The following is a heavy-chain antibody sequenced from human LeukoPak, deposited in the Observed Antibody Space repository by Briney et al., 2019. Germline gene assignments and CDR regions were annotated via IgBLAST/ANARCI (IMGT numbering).Heavy chain of an antibody. D-gene: IGHD6-19*01. CDR1: GGTFSSYA. V-gene: IGHV1-69*05. Sequence: SVEVSCKASGGTFSSYAISWVRQAPGQGLEWMGGIIPIFGTANYAQKFQGRVTITTDKSTSTAYMELSSLRSEDTAVYYCARVPDRQWLVLEYWGQGTLVTVSS. J-gene: IGHJ4*02. CDR3: ARVPDRQWLVLEY. CDR2: IIPIFGTA.